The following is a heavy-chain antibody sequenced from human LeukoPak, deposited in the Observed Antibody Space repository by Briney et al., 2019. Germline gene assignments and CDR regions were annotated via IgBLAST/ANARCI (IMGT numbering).Heavy chain of an antibody. CDR2: ISAYNGNT. D-gene: IGHD4-17*01. V-gene: IGHV1-18*01. CDR3: ARRGGKNYGDYVLYYYYMDV. Sequence: GASVKVSCKASGYTFTSYGISWVRQAHGQGLEWMGWISAYNGNTNYAQKFQGRVTMTTDTSTSTAYMELRSLRSDDTAVYYCARRGGKNYGDYVLYYYYMDVWGKGTTVTVSS. J-gene: IGHJ6*03. CDR1: GYTFTSYG.